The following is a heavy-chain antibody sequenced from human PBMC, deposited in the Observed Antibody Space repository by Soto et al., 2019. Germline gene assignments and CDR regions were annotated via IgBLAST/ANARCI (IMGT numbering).Heavy chain of an antibody. CDR1: GGTFSNYA. CDR2: IIHIFGRP. CDR3: ARAYHDSTGYFYYYFDY. D-gene: IGHD3-22*01. J-gene: IGHJ4*02. V-gene: IGHV1-69*06. Sequence: QVPLVQSGAEVKKPGSSVKVSCKASGGTFSNYAISWVRQAPGQGLEWMGGIIHIFGRPNYAQKFQGRVTITADKSTSTAYMELSSLRSEDTALYYCARAYHDSTGYFYYYFDYWGQGTLVTVSS.